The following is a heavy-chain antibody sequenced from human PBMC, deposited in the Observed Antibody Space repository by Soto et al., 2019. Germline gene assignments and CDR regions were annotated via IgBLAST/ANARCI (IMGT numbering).Heavy chain of an antibody. CDR3: ARLAWEYYYALDV. D-gene: IGHD1-26*01. J-gene: IGHJ6*02. CDR2: IYTSGDT. V-gene: IGHV4-4*07. Sequence: QVQLQESGPGLVKPSETLSLTCTVSGGSISTYYWTWIRQPAGKGLEWIGHIYTSGDTSYNPSLKSRVTMSLDTSKDQFSLKLTSVTAADTAVYYCARLAWEYYYALDVWGQGTTVTVSS. CDR1: GGSISTYY.